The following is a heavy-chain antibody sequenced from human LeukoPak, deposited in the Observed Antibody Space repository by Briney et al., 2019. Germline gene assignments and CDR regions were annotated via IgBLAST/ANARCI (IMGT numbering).Heavy chain of an antibody. Sequence: PGGSLRLSCAASGFAFKNYAMTWVRQAPGKGLEWVSNINDNGGQRHYADSVKGRFTISRDNSKNTAFLQMDSLRAEDTAVYYCAKTQWKVGATDYFDYWGQGILVTVSS. J-gene: IGHJ4*02. CDR1: GFAFKNYA. CDR3: AKTQWKVGATDYFDY. D-gene: IGHD1-26*01. CDR2: INDNGGQR. V-gene: IGHV3-23*01.